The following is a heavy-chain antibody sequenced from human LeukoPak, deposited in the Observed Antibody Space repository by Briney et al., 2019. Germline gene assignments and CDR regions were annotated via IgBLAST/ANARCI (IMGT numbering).Heavy chain of an antibody. J-gene: IGHJ4*02. Sequence: PGGSLRLSCAASGFTFSSFAMHWVRQAPGKGLEWVAVISYDGSNKYYADSVKGRFTISRDNSKNTLYLQMNSLRAEDTAVYYCAKDLADYYGSGLGYWGQGTLVTVSS. CDR1: GFTFSSFA. D-gene: IGHD3-10*01. V-gene: IGHV3-30-3*01. CDR2: ISYDGSNK. CDR3: AKDLADYYGSGLGY.